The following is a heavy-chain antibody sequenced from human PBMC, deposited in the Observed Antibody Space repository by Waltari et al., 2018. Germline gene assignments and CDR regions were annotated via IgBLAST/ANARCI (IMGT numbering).Heavy chain of an antibody. J-gene: IGHJ6*02. CDR2: ISYNARNI. CDR3: ARDYCDRTYCHGMDV. D-gene: IGHD2-21*01. Sequence: QVHLVESVGGVVQPGRSRRPSCAAAASTFSIYTMHWVRPAPGKGLEWVAVISYNARNIYYVDSVKGRFTISRDNSKKTLYLQMDSLRAEDTAVYYCARDYCDRTYCHGMDVWGQGTTVTVSS. CDR1: ASTFSIYT. V-gene: IGHV3-30*04.